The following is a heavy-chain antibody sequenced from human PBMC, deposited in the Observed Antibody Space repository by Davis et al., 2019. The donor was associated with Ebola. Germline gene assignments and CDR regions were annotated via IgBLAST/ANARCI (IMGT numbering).Heavy chain of an antibody. CDR1: GGAFSSYI. V-gene: IGHV1-69*13. CDR3: ARDRDGYNWFDP. CDR2: IIPISGIP. Sequence: SVKVSCKASGGAFSSYIVSWVRQAPGQGLEWMGGIIPISGIPSYAQNFQGRVTITADESASTAYMELSSLRSEDTAVYYCARDRDGYNWFDPWGQGTLVTVSS. J-gene: IGHJ5*02. D-gene: IGHD5-24*01.